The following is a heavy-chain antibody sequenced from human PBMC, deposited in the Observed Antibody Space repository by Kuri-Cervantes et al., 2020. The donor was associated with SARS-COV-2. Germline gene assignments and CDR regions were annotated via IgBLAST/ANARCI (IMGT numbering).Heavy chain of an antibody. Sequence: SETLSLTCAVYGGSFSGYYWSWIRQPPGKGLEWIGEINHGGGTNYNPSLMSRVTISVDTSKNQFSLKLRSVTAADTAVYYCVRGVRFLDPKYYYFYYYMDVWGKGTTVTVSS. CDR1: GGSFSGYY. CDR2: INHGGGT. CDR3: VRGVRFLDPKYYYFYYYMDV. J-gene: IGHJ6*03. V-gene: IGHV4-34*01. D-gene: IGHD3-3*01.